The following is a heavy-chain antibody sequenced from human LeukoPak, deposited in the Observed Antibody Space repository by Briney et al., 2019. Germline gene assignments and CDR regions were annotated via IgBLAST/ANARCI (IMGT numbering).Heavy chain of an antibody. D-gene: IGHD3-10*01. CDR2: ISSSSSYI. Sequence: GGSLRLSXAASGFTFSSYSMNWVRRAPGKGLEWVSSISSSSSYIYYADSVKGRFTISRDNAKNSLYLQMNSLRAEDTAVYYCARDPNYYGSGSPPDYWGQGTLVTVSS. J-gene: IGHJ4*02. CDR3: ARDPNYYGSGSPPDY. V-gene: IGHV3-21*01. CDR1: GFTFSSYS.